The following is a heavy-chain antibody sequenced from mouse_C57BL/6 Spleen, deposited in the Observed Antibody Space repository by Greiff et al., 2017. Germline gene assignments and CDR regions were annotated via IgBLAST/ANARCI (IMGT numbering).Heavy chain of an antibody. Sequence: VQLQQSGPGLVQPSQSLSITCPVSGFSLTSYGVHWVRQSPGKGLEWLGLIWSGGSTDYTAAFISRLSISKDNSKIQVFFKMNSLQADDTAIYYCTREEELRDYAMDYWGQGTSVTVSS. CDR3: TREEELRDYAMDY. V-gene: IGHV2-2*01. CDR1: GFSLTSYG. J-gene: IGHJ4*01. CDR2: IWSGGST. D-gene: IGHD1-1*01.